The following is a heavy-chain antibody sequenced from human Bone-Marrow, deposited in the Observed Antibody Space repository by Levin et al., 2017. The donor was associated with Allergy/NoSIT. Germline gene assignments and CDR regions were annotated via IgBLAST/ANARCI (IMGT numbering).Heavy chain of an antibody. D-gene: IGHD2-2*01. V-gene: IGHV4-34*01. CDR2: INHSGSA. CDR3: ARGPYHGPWYFDF. J-gene: IGHJ2*01. CDR1: GGAFSGYY. Sequence: SQTLSLTCAMSGGAFSGYYWNWIRQSPGKGLEWIGEINHSGSADYNPSLETRVSMSVDIIKKQFSLNLTSVTAADTGIYYCARGPYHGPWYFDFWGRGTLVDVSS.